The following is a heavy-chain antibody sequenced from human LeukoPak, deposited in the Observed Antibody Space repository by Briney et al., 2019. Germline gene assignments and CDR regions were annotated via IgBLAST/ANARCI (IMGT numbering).Heavy chain of an antibody. J-gene: IGHJ6*02. CDR2: ISGSGGST. CDR3: AKDKTGFYYYYGMDV. Sequence: QAGGSLRLSCAASGFTFSSYAMSWVRQAPGKGLEWVSAISGSGGSTYYADSVKGRFTISRDNSKNTLYLQMNSLRAEDTAVYYCAKDKTGFYYYYGMDVWGQGTTVTVSS. V-gene: IGHV3-23*01. CDR1: GFTFSSYA. D-gene: IGHD3-9*01.